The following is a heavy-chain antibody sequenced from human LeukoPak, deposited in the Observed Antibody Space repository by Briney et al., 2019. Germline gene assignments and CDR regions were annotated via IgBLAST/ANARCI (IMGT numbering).Heavy chain of an antibody. V-gene: IGHV1-69*13. D-gene: IGHD3-9*01. CDR3: ATDSKYNILTGYYLASGFDP. J-gene: IGHJ5*02. Sequence: ASVKVSCKASGGTFSSYAISWVRQAPGQGLEWMGGIIPIFGTANYAQKFQGRVTITADESTSTAYMELSSLRSEDTAVYYCATDSKYNILTGYYLASGFDPWGQGTLVTVSS. CDR2: IIPIFGTA. CDR1: GGTFSSYA.